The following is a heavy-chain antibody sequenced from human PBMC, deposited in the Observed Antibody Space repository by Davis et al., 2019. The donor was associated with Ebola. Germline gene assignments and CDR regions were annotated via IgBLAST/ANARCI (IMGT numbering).Heavy chain of an antibody. J-gene: IGHJ6*02. CDR3: ARGDQYYYYYYGMDV. CDR1: GYTFTSYA. V-gene: IGHV1-3*01. Sequence: ASVKVSCKASGYTFTSYAMHWVRQAPGQRLEWMGWINAGNGNTKYSQKFQGRVTITRDTSASTAYMELSSLRSEDTAVYYCARGDQYYYYYYGMDVWGQGTTVTVSS. CDR2: INAGNGNT.